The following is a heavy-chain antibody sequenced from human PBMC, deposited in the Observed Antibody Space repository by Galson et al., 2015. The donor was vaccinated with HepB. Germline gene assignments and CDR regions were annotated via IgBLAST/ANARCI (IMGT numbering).Heavy chain of an antibody. CDR1: GYTFTSYA. V-gene: IGHV1-3*01. CDR3: ARGLSPRQYQLKSLTYYFDY. D-gene: IGHD2-2*01. Sequence: SVKVSCKASGYTFTSYAMHWVRQAPGQRLEWMGWINAGNGNTKYSQKFQGRVTITRDTSASTAYMELSSLRSEDTAVYYCARGLSPRQYQLKSLTYYFDYWGQGTLVTVSS. CDR2: INAGNGNT. J-gene: IGHJ4*02.